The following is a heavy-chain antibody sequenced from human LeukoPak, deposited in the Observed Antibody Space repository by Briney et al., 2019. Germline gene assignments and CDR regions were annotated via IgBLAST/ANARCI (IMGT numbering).Heavy chain of an antibody. J-gene: IGHJ4*02. CDR2: IGGNSYYT. CDR1: GFTFSDYY. CDR3: ARGDGGNSAFDY. V-gene: IGHV3-11*05. D-gene: IGHD4-23*01. Sequence: PGGSLRLSCAASGFTFSDYYMSWNRQTPEKGLEWVSYIGGNSYYTNYADSVKGRFTISRDNAKNSLYLQMNSLRAEDTAVYYCARGDGGNSAFDYWGQGNLVTVSS.